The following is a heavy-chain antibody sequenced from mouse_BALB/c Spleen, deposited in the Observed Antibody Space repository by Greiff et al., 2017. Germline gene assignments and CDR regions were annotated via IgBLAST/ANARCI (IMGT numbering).Heavy chain of an antibody. CDR2: IYPGDGDT. V-gene: IGHV1-87*01. CDR1: GYTFTSYW. J-gene: IGHJ3*01. D-gene: IGHD1-2*01. CDR3: ARSITTAAY. Sequence: QVQLQQSGAELARPGASVKLSCKASGYTFTSYWMQWVKQRPGQGLEWIGAIYPGDGDTRYTQKFKGKATLTADKSSSTAYMQLSSLASEDSAVYYCARSITTAAYWGQGTLVTVSA.